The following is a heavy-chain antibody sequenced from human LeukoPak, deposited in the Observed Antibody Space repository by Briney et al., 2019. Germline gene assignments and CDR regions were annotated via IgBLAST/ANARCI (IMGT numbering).Heavy chain of an antibody. CDR2: IHYSGST. V-gene: IGHV4-59*01. J-gene: IGHJ3*01. CDR3: ARGAEIAAAGT. D-gene: IGHD6-13*01. CDR1: GGSISSYY. Sequence: PSETLSLTCTVSGGSISSYYWSWIRQPPGKGLEWIGYIHYSGSTNYNPSLKSRVTISVDTSKNQFSLKLSSVTAADTAVYYCARGAEIAAAGTWGQGTMVTVSS.